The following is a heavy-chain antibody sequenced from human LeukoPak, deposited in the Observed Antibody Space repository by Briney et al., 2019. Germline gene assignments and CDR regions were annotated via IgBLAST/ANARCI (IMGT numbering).Heavy chain of an antibody. CDR3: ARSYYDYVWGSYSYHAFDI. D-gene: IGHD3-16*02. J-gene: IGHJ3*02. V-gene: IGHV3-74*01. Sequence: GGSLRLSCAASGFTFSSYWMHWVRQAPPKGLVWVSRINSDRSSTSYADSVKGRFTISRDNAKNSLYLQMSSLRAEDTAVYYCARSYYDYVWGSYSYHAFDIWGQGTMVTVSS. CDR2: INSDRSST. CDR1: GFTFSSYW.